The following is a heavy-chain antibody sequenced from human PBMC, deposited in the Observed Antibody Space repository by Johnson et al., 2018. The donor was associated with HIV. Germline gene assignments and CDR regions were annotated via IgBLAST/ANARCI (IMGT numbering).Heavy chain of an antibody. CDR2: INSDGSST. V-gene: IGHV3-74*01. Sequence: VQLVESGGGVVQPGRSLRLSCAASGFTFSSYGMHWVRQAPGKGLVWVSRINSDGSSTSYADSVKGRFTISRDNAKNTLYLQMNSLRAEDTAVYYCARDRAAAGTDDLDIWGQGTMVTVSS. D-gene: IGHD6-13*01. CDR1: GFTFSSYG. CDR3: ARDRAAAGTDDLDI. J-gene: IGHJ3*02.